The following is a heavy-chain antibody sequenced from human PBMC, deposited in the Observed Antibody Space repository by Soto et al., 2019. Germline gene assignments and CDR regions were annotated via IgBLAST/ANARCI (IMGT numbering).Heavy chain of an antibody. V-gene: IGHV3-33*01. Sequence: GGSLRLSCAASGFTFSSYGMHWVRQAPGKGLEWVAVIWYDGSNKYYADSVKGRFTISRDNSKNTLYLQMNSLRAEDTAVYYCARDLRPFWSGESDKFDYWGQGTLVTVSS. CDR1: GFTFSSYG. J-gene: IGHJ4*02. CDR2: IWYDGSNK. CDR3: ARDLRPFWSGESDKFDY. D-gene: IGHD3-3*01.